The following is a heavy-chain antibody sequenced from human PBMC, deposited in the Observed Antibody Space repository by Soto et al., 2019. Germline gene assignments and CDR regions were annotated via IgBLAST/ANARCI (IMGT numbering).Heavy chain of an antibody. CDR2: ISYDGSNK. CDR1: GFTFSSYA. D-gene: IGHD3-3*01. Sequence: QVQLVESGGGVVQPGRSLRLSCAASGFTFSSYAMHWVRQAPGKGLEWVAVISYDGSNKYYADSVKGRFTISRDNSKNTPYLLMTSLRAEDTAVYYCAREAPDYNFSPGMEVWGQGTTVTVSS. V-gene: IGHV3-30-3*01. J-gene: IGHJ6*02. CDR3: AREAPDYNFSPGMEV.